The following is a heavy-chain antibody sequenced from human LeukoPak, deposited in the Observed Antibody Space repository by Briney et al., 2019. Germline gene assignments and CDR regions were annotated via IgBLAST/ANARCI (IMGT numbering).Heavy chain of an antibody. D-gene: IGHD3-3*01. CDR1: GFTVSSNY. CDR3: ASGFTIFGVVAHFDY. CDR2: IYSGGST. J-gene: IGHJ4*02. Sequence: PGGSLRLSCAASGFTVSSNYMSWVRQAPGKGLEWVSVIYSGGSTYYADSVKGRFTISRDNSKNTLYLRMNSLRAEDTAVYYCASGFTIFGVVAHFDYWGQGTLVTVSS. V-gene: IGHV3-53*01.